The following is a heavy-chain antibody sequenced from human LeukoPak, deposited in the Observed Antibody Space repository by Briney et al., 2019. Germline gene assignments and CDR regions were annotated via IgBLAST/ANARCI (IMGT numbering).Heavy chain of an antibody. V-gene: IGHV3-30*04. CDR2: ISYDGTYQ. J-gene: IGHJ4*02. D-gene: IGHD4-17*01. CDR3: ARATTVTSGSDY. Sequence: PGRSLRLSCAASGFSFSSYAINRVRQAPGKGLEWVAVISYDGTYQYYADSVKGRFTFSRDNSKNTVYLQMNSLRGEDTAVYYCARATTVTSGSDYWGQGTLVTVSS. CDR1: GFSFSSYA.